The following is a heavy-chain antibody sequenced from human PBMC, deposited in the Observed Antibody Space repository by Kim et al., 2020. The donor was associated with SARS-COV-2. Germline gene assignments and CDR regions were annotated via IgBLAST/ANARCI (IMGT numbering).Heavy chain of an antibody. CDR3: ARDSRRRITMVRDNWYFDL. CDR1: GGSISSSSYY. J-gene: IGHJ2*01. Sequence: SETLSLTCTVSGGSISSSSYYWGWIRQPPGKGLEWIGSIYYSGSTYYNPSLKSRVTISVDTSKNQFSLKLSSGTAADTAVYYCARDSRRRITMVRDNWYFDLRGRGTLVTVSS. CDR2: IYYSGST. D-gene: IGHD3-10*01. V-gene: IGHV4-39*07.